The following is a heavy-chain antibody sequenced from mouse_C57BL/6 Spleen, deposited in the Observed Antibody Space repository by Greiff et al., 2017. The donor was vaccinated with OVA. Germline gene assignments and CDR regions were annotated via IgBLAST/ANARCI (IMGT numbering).Heavy chain of an antibody. CDR2: IDPSNSYT. J-gene: IGHJ3*01. Sequence: QVQLQQPGAELVKPGASVKLSCKASGYTFTSYWMQWVKQRPGQGLEWIGEIDPSNSYTNYNQKFKGKATLTVDTSSSTAYMQLSSLTSEVSAVYYCARNYGSRRGFAYWGQGTLVTVSA. CDR3: ARNYGSRRGFAY. CDR1: GYTFTSYW. D-gene: IGHD1-1*01. V-gene: IGHV1-50*01.